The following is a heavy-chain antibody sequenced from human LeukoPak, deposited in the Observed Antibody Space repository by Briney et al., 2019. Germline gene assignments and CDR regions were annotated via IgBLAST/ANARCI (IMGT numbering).Heavy chain of an antibody. CDR3: ARPLQGIVGATGFDH. D-gene: IGHD1-26*01. V-gene: IGHV5-51*01. CDR2: IYPSDSDT. CDR1: EYSFATYW. J-gene: IGHJ4*02. Sequence: GESLKISCQGSEYSFATYWIAWLRQMPGKGLEWMGIIYPSDSDTRYSPSFQGQVTISADKSIKTAYLQWSSLKASDTAMYYCARPLQGIVGATGFDHRGQGTLVTVSS.